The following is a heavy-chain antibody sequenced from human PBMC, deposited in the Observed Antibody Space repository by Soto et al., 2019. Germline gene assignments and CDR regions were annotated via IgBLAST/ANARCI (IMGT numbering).Heavy chain of an antibody. J-gene: IGHJ4*02. V-gene: IGHV4-61*01. CDR3: ARGATVTQYDY. CDR1: GVSVSSGSFF. CDR2: GSYSGTT. Sequence: SETLSLTCTVSGVSVSSGSFFWAWIRQPPGRGLEWIGFGSYSGTTNYKPSLKSRVTISVDTSRSQISLKVSSLTAADTAVYYCARGATVTQYDYWGQGTLVTVSS. D-gene: IGHD4-17*01.